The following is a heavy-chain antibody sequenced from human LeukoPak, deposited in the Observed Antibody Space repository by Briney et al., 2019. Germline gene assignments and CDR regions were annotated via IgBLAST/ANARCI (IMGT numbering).Heavy chain of an antibody. CDR3: AIGSYCSGGSCYPLFDY. V-gene: IGHV3-53*01. Sequence: GGSLRLSCATSGFTVNNNYMNWVRQAPGKGLEWVSGIYGDGSTYYTDSVKGRFTISRDSSKNTLYLQMNSLRAEDTAVYYCAIGSYCSGGSCYPLFDYWGRGTLVTVSS. CDR1: GFTVNNNY. J-gene: IGHJ4*02. D-gene: IGHD2-15*01. CDR2: IYGDGST.